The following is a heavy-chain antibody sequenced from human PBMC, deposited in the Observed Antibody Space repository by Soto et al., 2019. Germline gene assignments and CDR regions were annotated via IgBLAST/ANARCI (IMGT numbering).Heavy chain of an antibody. CDR3: ARGRSSSSLFLDY. J-gene: IGHJ4*02. CDR2: INHSGST. D-gene: IGHD6-6*01. V-gene: IGHV4-34*01. CDR1: GGSFSGYY. Sequence: QVQLQQWGAGLLKPSETLSLTCAVYGGSFSGYYWSWIRKPPGKGLEWIGEINHSGSTNYNPSHKRRVTISVDTSKTQFSLKLSSVTAADTAVYYCARGRSSSSLFLDYLGQGTLVTVSS.